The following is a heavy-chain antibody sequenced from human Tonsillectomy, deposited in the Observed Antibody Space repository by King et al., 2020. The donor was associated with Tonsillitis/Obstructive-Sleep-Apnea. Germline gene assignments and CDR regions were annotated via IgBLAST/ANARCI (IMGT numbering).Heavy chain of an antibody. Sequence: VQLVESGGGLVQPGGSLRLSCSASGFTFSSYAIHWVRQAPGKGLEYVSAISSNGDNTYYADSVKGRFTISRDNSKNTLYLQMSSLRAEDTAVYYCMKPLYYGTESYYASFDYGGQGTLVTVSS. D-gene: IGHD3-10*01. V-gene: IGHV3-64D*06. CDR3: MKPLYYGTESYYASFDY. J-gene: IGHJ4*02. CDR1: GFTFSSYA. CDR2: ISSNGDNT.